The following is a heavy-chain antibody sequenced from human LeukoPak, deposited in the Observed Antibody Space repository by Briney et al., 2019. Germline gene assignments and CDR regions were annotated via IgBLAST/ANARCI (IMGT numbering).Heavy chain of an antibody. D-gene: IGHD3-10*01. CDR2: ITYDERTE. CDR3: AKDHDCTSITCHSHFDP. V-gene: IGHV3-30*18. CDR1: GFPFSVYV. J-gene: IGHJ5*02. Sequence: GTSPRLSCAASGFPFSVYVMHWVRQAPGKGPEWLGRITYDERTEYAESVRGRFTISRDNSKDTLYLQMNSVRAEDTGVYYCAKDHDCTSITCHSHFDPWGRGTLLTASS.